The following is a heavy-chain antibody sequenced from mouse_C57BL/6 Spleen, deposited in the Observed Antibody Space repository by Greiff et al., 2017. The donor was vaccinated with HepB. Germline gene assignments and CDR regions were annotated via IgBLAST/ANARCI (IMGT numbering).Heavy chain of an antibody. J-gene: IGHJ4*01. CDR1: GYTFTDYN. CDR3: ARAHRLHYYAMDY. CDR2: INPNNGGT. Sequence: EVKLMESGPELVKPGASVKMSCKASGYTFTDYNMHWVKQSHGKSLEWIGYINPNNGGTSYNQKFKGKATLTVNKSSSTAYMELRSLTSEDSAVYYCARAHRLHYYAMDYWGQGTSVTVSS. D-gene: IGHD2-10*01. V-gene: IGHV1-22*01.